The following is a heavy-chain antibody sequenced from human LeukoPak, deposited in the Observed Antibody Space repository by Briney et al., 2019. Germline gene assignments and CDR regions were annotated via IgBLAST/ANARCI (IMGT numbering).Heavy chain of an antibody. CDR2: IIPIFGTA. CDR3: AREPVGYSSSSPPDY. Sequence: ASVKVSCKASGGTFSSYAISWVRQAPGQGLEWMGGIIPIFGTANYAQKSQGRVTITADESTSTAYMELSSLRSEDTAVYYCAREPVGYSSSSPPDYWGQGTLVTVSS. CDR1: GGTFSSYA. V-gene: IGHV1-69*13. J-gene: IGHJ4*02. D-gene: IGHD6-6*01.